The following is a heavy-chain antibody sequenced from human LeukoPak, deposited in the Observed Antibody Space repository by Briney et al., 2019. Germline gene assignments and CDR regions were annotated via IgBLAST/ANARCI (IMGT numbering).Heavy chain of an antibody. J-gene: IGHJ6*02. CDR3: ARVRVVLGAILSYGLDV. V-gene: IGHV1-8*01. CDR1: GYTFTSYD. CDR2: MNPNSANT. Sequence: ASVKVSCKASGYTFTSYDINWVRQATGQGLEWMGWMNPNSANTGYAQKFQGRVTMTRNTFISSAYMELSSLTSEDTAVYYCARVRVVLGAILSYGLDVWGQGTTVTVSS. D-gene: IGHD2-2*01.